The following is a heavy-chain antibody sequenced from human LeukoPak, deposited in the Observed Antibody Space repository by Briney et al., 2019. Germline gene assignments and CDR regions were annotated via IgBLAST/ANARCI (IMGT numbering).Heavy chain of an antibody. D-gene: IGHD2-15*01. CDR1: GGSISSGGYY. Sequence: SQTLSLTCTVSGGSISSGGYYWSWIRQHPGKGLEWIGYIYYSGSTYYNPSLKSRVTISVDTSKNQFSLKLSSVTAADTAVYYCASLGYCSGGSCPRPPPPYSRFDYWGQGTLVTVSS. V-gene: IGHV4-31*03. CDR3: ASLGYCSGGSCPRPPPPYSRFDY. CDR2: IYYSGST. J-gene: IGHJ4*02.